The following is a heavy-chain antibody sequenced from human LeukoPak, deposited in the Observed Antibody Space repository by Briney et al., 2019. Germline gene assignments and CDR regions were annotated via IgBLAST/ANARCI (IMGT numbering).Heavy chain of an antibody. Sequence: GGSLRLSCAASGFTFRGYWMSWVRQAPGKGLEWVASIKEGGIAKYYAASVKGRFTISRDNAKNSLYLQMNRLRAEDTAVYYCARSSRELGGYAPWELMPPFDYWGQGPLVTVPS. CDR1: GFTFRGYW. CDR2: IKEGGIAK. D-gene: IGHD1-7*01. V-gene: IGHV3-7*01. J-gene: IGHJ4*02. CDR3: ARSSRELGGYAPWELMPPFDY.